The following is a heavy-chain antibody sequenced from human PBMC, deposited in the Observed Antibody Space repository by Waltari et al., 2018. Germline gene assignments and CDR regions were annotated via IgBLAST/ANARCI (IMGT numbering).Heavy chain of an antibody. D-gene: IGHD3-9*01. CDR2: IYSSGST. Sequence: QVQLQESGTGLVKPSETLSLTCTVSGDSISSYYWSWIRQPAGKGLEWIGRIYSSGSTNYNPSLKSRVTMSIDTSKNQFSLKLTSVTAADTALYYCARDHYDILSGHFDYWGQGTLVTVSP. CDR3: ARDHYDILSGHFDY. J-gene: IGHJ4*02. CDR1: GDSISSYY. V-gene: IGHV4-4*07.